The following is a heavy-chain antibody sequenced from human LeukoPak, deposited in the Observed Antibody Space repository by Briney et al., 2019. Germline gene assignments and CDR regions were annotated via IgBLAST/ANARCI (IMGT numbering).Heavy chain of an antibody. CDR1: GFDFSTYA. J-gene: IGHJ3*02. V-gene: IGHV3-21*01. CDR3: SRIGTFNI. Sequence: GSLRLSCAASGFDFSTYAINWVRQAPGKGLEWVSSISTMSNYIFYGDSVKGRFTISRDNAKNSVYLQMNSLRPEDTAVYYCSRIGTFNIWGQGTMVTVSS. CDR2: ISTMSNYI.